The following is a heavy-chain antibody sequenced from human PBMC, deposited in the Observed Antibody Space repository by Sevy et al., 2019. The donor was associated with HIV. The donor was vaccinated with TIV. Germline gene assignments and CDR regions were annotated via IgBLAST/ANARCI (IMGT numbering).Heavy chain of an antibody. CDR3: ARLGLGEYSYGLYGLDV. Sequence: GGSLRLSCAASGFTFSSYWMSWVRQAPGKGLEWVANIKQDGSERYYVDSVKGRFTISKDNAKNSLYLQMNSLRAEDTAVYYCARLGLGEYSYGLYGLDVWGQGTTVTVSS. D-gene: IGHD5-18*01. J-gene: IGHJ6*02. CDR2: IKQDGSER. CDR1: GFTFSSYW. V-gene: IGHV3-7*01.